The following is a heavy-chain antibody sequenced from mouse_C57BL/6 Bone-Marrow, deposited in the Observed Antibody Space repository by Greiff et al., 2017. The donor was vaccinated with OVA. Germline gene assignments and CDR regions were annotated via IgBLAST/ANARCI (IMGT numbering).Heavy chain of an antibody. CDR3: APYGYDGAWWYFDV. CDR2: IDPENGDT. J-gene: IGHJ1*03. Sequence: EVQLQQSGAELVRPGASVKLSCKASGFTFNSYCMHWVKQRPEQGLEWIGWIDPENGDTEYASKFQGKATITADTSSNTAYMQLSSLTAEDTAVYNCAPYGYDGAWWYFDVWGTGTTVTVSS. V-gene: IGHV14-4*01. CDR1: GFTFNSYC. D-gene: IGHD2-2*01.